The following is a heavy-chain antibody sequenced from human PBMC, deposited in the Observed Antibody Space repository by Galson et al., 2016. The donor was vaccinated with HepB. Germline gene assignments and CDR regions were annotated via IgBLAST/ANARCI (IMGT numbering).Heavy chain of an antibody. CDR3: ARTAAFWSSYSYYYSGMDV. J-gene: IGHJ6*02. D-gene: IGHD3-3*01. CDR2: IYRDGST. CDR1: GGSTSSYY. V-gene: IGHV4-59*01. Sequence: SETLSLTCSVSGGSTSSYYWSWIRQPPGNGMEWVGHIYRDGSTDYKPSLKSRVTISVDTSNNQFSLRLSSVTAADTAVYYCARTAAFWSSYSYYYSGMDVWGQGATVTVSS.